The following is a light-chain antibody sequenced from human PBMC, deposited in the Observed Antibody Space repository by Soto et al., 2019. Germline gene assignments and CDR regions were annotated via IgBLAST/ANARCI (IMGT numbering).Light chain of an antibody. CDR1: QSLVYSDRNTY. CDR2: KVS. J-gene: IGKJ1*01. CDR3: MQGTHWPWT. V-gene: IGKV2-30*01. Sequence: DVVMTQSPLSLPVTLGQPASISCRSSQSLVYSDRNTYLNWYQQRPGQSPRRLIFKVSNRDSGVPDRFSGSGSGTDFTLQISRVEAEDVGVFYCMQGTHWPWTFGQGTKVEIK.